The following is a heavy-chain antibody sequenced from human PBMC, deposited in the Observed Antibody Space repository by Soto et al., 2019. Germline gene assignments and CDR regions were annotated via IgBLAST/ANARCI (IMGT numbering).Heavy chain of an antibody. CDR2: VSGSGDST. CDR1: AFTFSRYA. J-gene: IGHJ4*02. D-gene: IGHD2-21*02. V-gene: IGHV3-23*01. Sequence: EVQLLESGGGLAQPGGSLRLSCAASAFTFSRYAMSWVRQAPGKGLGWVSAVSGSGDSTYYADSVKGRFTISRDNSKNTLYLQMNSLRAEDTAVYYCAKGRASDCPGCTQDYWGQGTLVTVSS. CDR3: AKGRASDCPGCTQDY.